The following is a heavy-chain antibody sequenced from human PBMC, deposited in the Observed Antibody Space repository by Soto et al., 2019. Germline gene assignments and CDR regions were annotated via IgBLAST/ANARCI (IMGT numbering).Heavy chain of an antibody. J-gene: IGHJ4*02. CDR1: GDSMSKYY. CDR2: IYTSGST. V-gene: IGHV4-4*07. Sequence: SETLSLTCTVSGDSMSKYYWSWIRQPAGKGLEWIGRIYTSGSTNYNPSLKSRVNMSIDTSNNHFSLNLKSVTAADAAVYYCARTVGAAYCFDFWGQGALVTVSS. D-gene: IGHD1-26*01. CDR3: ARTVGAAYCFDF.